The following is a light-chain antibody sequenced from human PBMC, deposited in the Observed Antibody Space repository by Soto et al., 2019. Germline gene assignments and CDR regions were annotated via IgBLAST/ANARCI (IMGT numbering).Light chain of an antibody. J-gene: IGKJ4*01. Sequence: DIQMTQSPSSLSASVGDRVTITCRASQSIGGYLNWYQQKPGKAPKLLIYAASSLHSGVPSRFSGSGSGTDFTLTISSLRPEDFATYSCQQTYRTPLTFGGGTKVDIK. CDR2: AAS. CDR1: QSIGGY. V-gene: IGKV1-39*01. CDR3: QQTYRTPLT.